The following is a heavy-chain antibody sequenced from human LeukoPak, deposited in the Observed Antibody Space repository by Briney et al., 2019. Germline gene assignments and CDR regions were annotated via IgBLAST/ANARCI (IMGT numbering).Heavy chain of an antibody. Sequence: GGSLRLSCAASGFTFSTYAMSWVRQAPGKGLAWVSAISGSGTRTYYADSVKGRFTVSRDNSKNTLYLQMNSLRAEDTAIYYCAREPTAAGYVDYWGQGTLATVSS. J-gene: IGHJ4*02. V-gene: IGHV3-23*01. D-gene: IGHD3-16*01. CDR2: ISGSGTRT. CDR1: GFTFSTYA. CDR3: AREPTAAGYVDY.